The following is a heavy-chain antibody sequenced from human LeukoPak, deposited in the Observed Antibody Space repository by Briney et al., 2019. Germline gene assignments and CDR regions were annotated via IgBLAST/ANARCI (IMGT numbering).Heavy chain of an antibody. D-gene: IGHD4-23*01. CDR2: IIPILGIA. CDR1: GGTFSSYA. J-gene: IGHJ4*02. Sequence: ASVKISCKASGGTFSSYAISWVRQAPGQGLEWMGRIIPILGIANYAQKFQGRVTITADKSTSTAYMELSSLRSEDTAVYYCARRSPGGQFDYWGQGTLVTVSS. V-gene: IGHV1-69*04. CDR3: ARRSPGGQFDY.